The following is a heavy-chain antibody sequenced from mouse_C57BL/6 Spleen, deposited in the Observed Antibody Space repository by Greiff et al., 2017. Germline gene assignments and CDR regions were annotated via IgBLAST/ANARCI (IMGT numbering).Heavy chain of an antibody. CDR2: INPSTGGT. V-gene: IGHV1-42*01. CDR1: GYSFTGYY. J-gene: IGHJ3*01. D-gene: IGHD1-1*01. Sequence: VQLQQSGPELVKPGASVKISCKASGYSFTGYYMNWVKQSPEKSLEWIGEINPSTGGTTYNQKFKAKATLTVDKSSSTAYMQLKSLTSEDSAVYYCARGHYYGSSPFAYWGQGTLVTVSA. CDR3: ARGHYYGSSPFAY.